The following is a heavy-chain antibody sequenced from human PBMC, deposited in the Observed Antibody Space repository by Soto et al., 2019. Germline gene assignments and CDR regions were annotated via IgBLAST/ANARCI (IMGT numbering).Heavy chain of an antibody. D-gene: IGHD2-15*01. CDR1: GFTFSSYN. CDR2: ISRSGDRT. J-gene: IGHJ4*02. V-gene: IGHV3-64*02. CDR3: ARARCSSGQCYDFDY. Sequence: EVQLVESGEGLVQPGGSLRLSCAASGFTFSSYNIHWIRQAPGKGLEFGSAISRSGDRTYYADSVKGRFTITRDNFKNTVWLQMGSLRAEDMAVYYCARARCSSGQCYDFDYWGRGALVSVSS.